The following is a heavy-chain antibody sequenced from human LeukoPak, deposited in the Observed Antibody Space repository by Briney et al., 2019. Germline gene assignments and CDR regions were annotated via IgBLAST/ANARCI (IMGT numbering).Heavy chain of an antibody. D-gene: IGHD4-11*01. V-gene: IGHV1-69*13. J-gene: IGHJ6*03. Sequence: GASVKVSCKASGGTFSSDAISWVRQAPGQGLEWMGGIIPIFGTTEYAQKFQGRVTITSDESTSTAYMELHTLTSDDTAVYFCARCGAGDYNNHHNPYYNYMEVWGKGTTVTV. CDR3: ARCGAGDYNNHHNPYYNYMEV. CDR1: GGTFSSDA. CDR2: IIPIFGTT.